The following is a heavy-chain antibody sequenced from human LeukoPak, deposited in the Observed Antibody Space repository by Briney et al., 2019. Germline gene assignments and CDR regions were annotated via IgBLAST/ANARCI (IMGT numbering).Heavy chain of an antibody. CDR2: IYHSGST. D-gene: IGHD3-3*01. Sequence: SETLSLTCTVSRYSISSGYYWGWIRQPPGKGLEWIGSIYHSGSTYYNPSLKSRVTISVDTSKNQFSLKLSSVTAADTAVYYCARDRPVLRFLEWLPFDYWGQGTLVTVSS. V-gene: IGHV4-38-2*02. CDR1: RYSISSGYY. J-gene: IGHJ4*02. CDR3: ARDRPVLRFLEWLPFDY.